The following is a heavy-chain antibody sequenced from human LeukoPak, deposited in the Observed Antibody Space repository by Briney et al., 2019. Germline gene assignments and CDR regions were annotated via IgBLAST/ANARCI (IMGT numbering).Heavy chain of an antibody. J-gene: IGHJ4*02. CDR1: GGSFSGYY. CDR3: ARAGTLTGTPTALLDY. CDR2: INHSGST. V-gene: IGHV4-34*01. Sequence: SETLSLTCAVYGGSFSGYYWSWIRQPPGKGLEWIGEINHSGSTNYNPSLKSRVTISVDTSKNQFSLKLSSVTAADTAVYYCARAGTLTGTPTALLDYWGQGTLVTVSS. D-gene: IGHD1-7*01.